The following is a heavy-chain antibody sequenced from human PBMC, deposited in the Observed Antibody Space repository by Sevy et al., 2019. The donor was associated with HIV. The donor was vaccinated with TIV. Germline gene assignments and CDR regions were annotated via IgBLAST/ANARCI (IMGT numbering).Heavy chain of an antibody. CDR1: GFTFSSYS. D-gene: IGHD1-26*01. V-gene: IGHV3-21*01. Sequence: GGCLRLSCAASGFTFSSYSMNWVRQAPGKGLEWVSSISSSSSYIYYADSVKGRFTISRDNAKNSLYLQMNSLRAEDTAVYYCARNLGRYSGSSSFDYWGQGTLVTVSS. J-gene: IGHJ4*02. CDR2: ISSSSSYI. CDR3: ARNLGRYSGSSSFDY.